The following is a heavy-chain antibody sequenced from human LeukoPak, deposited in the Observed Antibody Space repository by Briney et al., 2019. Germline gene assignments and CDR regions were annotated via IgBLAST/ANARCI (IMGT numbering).Heavy chain of an antibody. V-gene: IGHV4-39*07. CDR1: GGSISSSSYY. D-gene: IGHD7-27*01. Sequence: SETLSLTCTVSGGSISSSSYYWGWIRQPPGKGLEWIGSIYYSGSTYYNPSLKSRVTISVDTSKNQFSLKLSSVTAADTAVYYCARAKFLLTGWSRHGYFDLWGRGTLVTVSS. CDR3: ARAKFLLTGWSRHGYFDL. J-gene: IGHJ2*01. CDR2: IYYSGST.